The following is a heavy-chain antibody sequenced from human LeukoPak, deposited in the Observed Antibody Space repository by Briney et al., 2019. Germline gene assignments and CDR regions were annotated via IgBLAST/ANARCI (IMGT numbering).Heavy chain of an antibody. J-gene: IGHJ4*02. V-gene: IGHV3-30*18. CDR3: AKEFNRGMPDY. CDR1: GFTFSTYG. Sequence: GGSLRLSCAASGFTFSTYGMHWVRQAPGKGLEWVAVISYDGSNEYYADSVKGRFTISRDNSKNTLYLQMSSLRAEDTAVYYCAKEFNRGMPDYWGQGTLVTVPS. CDR2: ISYDGSNE. D-gene: IGHD2/OR15-2a*01.